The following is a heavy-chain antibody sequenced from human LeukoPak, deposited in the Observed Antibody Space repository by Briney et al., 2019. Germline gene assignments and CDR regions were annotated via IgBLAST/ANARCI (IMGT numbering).Heavy chain of an antibody. CDR2: IIPILGIA. D-gene: IGHD3-22*01. Sequence: SVKVSCKASGGTFSSYAISWVRQAPGQGLEWMGRIIPILGIANYAQKFQGRVTITADKSTSTAYMELSSLRSEDTAVYYCARGPYYDSSGYLDLDYWGQGTLVTVSS. CDR3: ARGPYYDSSGYLDLDY. CDR1: GGTFSSYA. V-gene: IGHV1-69*04. J-gene: IGHJ4*02.